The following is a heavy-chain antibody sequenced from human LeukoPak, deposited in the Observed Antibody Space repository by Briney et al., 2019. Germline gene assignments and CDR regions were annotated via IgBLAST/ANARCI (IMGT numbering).Heavy chain of an antibody. D-gene: IGHD7-27*01. CDR1: GGSINYYY. Sequence: PSETLSLTCTVSGGSINYYYWMWLRQPPGKGLEWIGYIYYSGGTHYNPSLKSRVTMLVDTSKNQFSLKLTAVTAADTAVYYCARETPGAGHFDYWGQGSLVTVPS. CDR2: IYYSGGT. J-gene: IGHJ4*02. V-gene: IGHV4-59*01. CDR3: ARETPGAGHFDY.